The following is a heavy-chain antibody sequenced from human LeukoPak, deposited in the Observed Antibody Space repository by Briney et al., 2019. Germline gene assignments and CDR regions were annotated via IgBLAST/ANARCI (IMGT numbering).Heavy chain of an antibody. CDR3: ARVTVADYDSSGYYDN. CDR1: GGSISSGGYS. J-gene: IGHJ4*02. Sequence: SETLSLTCAVSGGSISSGGYSWSWIRQPPGKGLEWIGYIYHSGSTYYNPSLKSRVTISVDRSKNQFSLKLSSVAAADTAVYYCARVTVADYDSSGYYDNWGQGTLVTVSS. CDR2: IYHSGST. V-gene: IGHV4-30-2*01. D-gene: IGHD3-22*01.